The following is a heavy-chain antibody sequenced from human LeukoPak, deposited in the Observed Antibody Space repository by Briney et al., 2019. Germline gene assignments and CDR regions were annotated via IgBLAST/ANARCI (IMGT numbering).Heavy chain of an antibody. J-gene: IGHJ4*02. V-gene: IGHV1-18*01. CDR3: ARSGAYSSGWYPFDY. CDR1: GYAFTSYG. CDR2: ISAYNGNT. Sequence: ASVKVSCKASGYAFTSYGISWVRQAPGQGLEWMGWISAYNGNTNYAQKLQGRVTMTTDTSTSTAYMELRSLRSDDTAVYYCARSGAYSSGWYPFDYWGQGTLVTVSS. D-gene: IGHD6-19*01.